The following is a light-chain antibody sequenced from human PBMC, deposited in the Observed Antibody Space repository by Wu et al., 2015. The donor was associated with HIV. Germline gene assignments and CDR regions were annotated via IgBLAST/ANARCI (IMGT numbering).Light chain of an antibody. CDR1: QSISTSY. CDR3: QQYGFSSGFT. J-gene: IGKJ3*01. Sequence: EIVLTQSPGTLSLSPGERATLSCRASQSISTSYLAWYQHKPGQAPRLLIYGASNRATGVPDRFSGSGSGTDFTLIISRLEPEDFAVYYCQQYGFSSGFTFGPGTKWISN. CDR2: GAS. V-gene: IGKV3-20*01.